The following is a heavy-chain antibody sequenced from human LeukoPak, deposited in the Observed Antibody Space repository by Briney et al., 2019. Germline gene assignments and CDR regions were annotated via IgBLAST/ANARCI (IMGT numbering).Heavy chain of an antibody. CDR1: GYTFTDYY. D-gene: IGHD3-3*01. CDR2: VDPEDGET. J-gene: IGHJ4*02. Sequence: ATVKISCKVSGYTFTDYYMHWVQQAPGKGLEWMGLVDPEDGETIYAEKFQGRVTITADTSTDTAYMELGSLRSEDTAVYYCATSSQIFGVVIPPDYWGQGTLVTVSS. CDR3: ATSSQIFGVVIPPDY. V-gene: IGHV1-69-2*01.